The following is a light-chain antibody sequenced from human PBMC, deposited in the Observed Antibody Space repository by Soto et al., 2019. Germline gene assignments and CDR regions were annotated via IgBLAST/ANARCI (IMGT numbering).Light chain of an antibody. J-gene: IGKJ5*01. CDR3: QQYDNPIT. CDR1: QDISNY. V-gene: IGKV1-33*01. CDR2: DAS. Sequence: DIQMTQSPSSLSASVGDRVTTTFQASQDISNYLNWYQQKPGKAPKLLIYDASNLETGVPSRFSGSGSGTDFTFTISSLQPEDIATYYCQQYDNPITFGQGTRLEI.